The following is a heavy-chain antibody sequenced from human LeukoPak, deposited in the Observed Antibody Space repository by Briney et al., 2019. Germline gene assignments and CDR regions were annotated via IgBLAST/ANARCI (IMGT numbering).Heavy chain of an antibody. J-gene: IGHJ4*02. Sequence: GGSLRLSCAASGFTFTNYALHWVRQAPGKGLEWVAVISYDGTNKYYADSVKGRFTISRDNSKNTLYLQMNSLRAEDTAVYYCAKGGTTGEHYFDYWGQGTLVTVSS. V-gene: IGHV3-30-3*01. CDR3: AKGGTTGEHYFDY. CDR2: ISYDGTNK. CDR1: GFTFTNYA. D-gene: IGHD1-1*01.